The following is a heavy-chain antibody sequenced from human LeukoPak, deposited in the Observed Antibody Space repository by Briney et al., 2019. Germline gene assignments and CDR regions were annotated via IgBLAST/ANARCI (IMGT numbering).Heavy chain of an antibody. CDR2: ISSSSRHI. CDR1: GFTFSSYE. D-gene: IGHD3-10*01. CDR3: VRGRGLPGPLDH. V-gene: IGHV3-21*01. Sequence: GGSLRLSCAASGFTFSSYEMNWVRQAPGKGLEWVSSISSSSRHIYYADSMKGRFTISRDNAKSSFYLQMNSLRVEDTAVYYCVRGRGLPGPLDHWGQGTLVTVSS. J-gene: IGHJ4*02.